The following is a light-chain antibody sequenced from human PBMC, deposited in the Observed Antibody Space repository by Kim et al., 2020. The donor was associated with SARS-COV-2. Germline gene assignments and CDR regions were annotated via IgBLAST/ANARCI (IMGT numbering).Light chain of an antibody. Sequence: EIVLTQSPGTLSLSPGERATLSCRASQNVNAAVLAWYQQKPGQPPRLVIYGASTRAAGVPERFSGSGFGTDFSLTITTLEPEDFAVYYCQYYGNSPAPFGGGTKLEI. J-gene: IGKJ4*01. CDR2: GAS. CDR3: QYYGNSPAP. CDR1: QNVNAAV. V-gene: IGKV3-20*01.